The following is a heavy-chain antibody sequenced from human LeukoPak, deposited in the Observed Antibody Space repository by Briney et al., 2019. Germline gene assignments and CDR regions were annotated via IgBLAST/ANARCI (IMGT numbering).Heavy chain of an antibody. D-gene: IGHD3-16*02. J-gene: IGHJ3*02. Sequence: GGSLRLSCAASGFTSSSYWMSWVRQAPGKGLEWVANIKQDGSEKYYVDSVKGRFTISRDNAKNSLYLQMNSLRAEDTAVYYCARISEYDYVWGNYRQAHAFDIWGQGTMVTVSS. CDR1: GFTSSSYW. CDR2: IKQDGSEK. CDR3: ARISEYDYVWGNYRQAHAFDI. V-gene: IGHV3-7*01.